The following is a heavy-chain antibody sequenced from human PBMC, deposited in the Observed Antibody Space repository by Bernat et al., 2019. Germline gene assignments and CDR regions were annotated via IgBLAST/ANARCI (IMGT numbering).Heavy chain of an antibody. Sequence: LVESGGGVVQPGRSLRLSCAASGSTFSSYGMHWVRQAPGKGLEWVAVIWYDGSNKYYADSVKGRFTISRDNSKNTLYLQMNSLRAEDTAVYYCARMGYCSGGSCLPLDYWGQGTLVTVSS. V-gene: IGHV3-33*01. CDR2: IWYDGSNK. CDR3: ARMGYCSGGSCLPLDY. D-gene: IGHD2-15*01. J-gene: IGHJ4*02. CDR1: GSTFSSYG.